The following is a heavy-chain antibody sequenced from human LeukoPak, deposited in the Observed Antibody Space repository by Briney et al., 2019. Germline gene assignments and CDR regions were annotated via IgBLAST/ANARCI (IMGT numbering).Heavy chain of an antibody. Sequence: ASVKVSCKASGYTFSAYYMHWVRQAPGQGLEWMGWINLNSGGTNYAQKFQGRVTMTRDTSINTAYIELSRLRSDDTAVYYCARDDVLTGPHSGGGTSEEFDPWGQGTLVSVSS. J-gene: IGHJ5*02. CDR2: INLNSGGT. V-gene: IGHV1-2*02. CDR1: GYTFSAYY. CDR3: ARDDVLTGPHSGGGTSEEFDP. D-gene: IGHD3-9*01.